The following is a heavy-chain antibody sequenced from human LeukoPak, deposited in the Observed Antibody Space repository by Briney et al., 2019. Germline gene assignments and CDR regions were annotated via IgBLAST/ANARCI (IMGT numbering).Heavy chain of an antibody. J-gene: IGHJ4*02. CDR3: ARDRPPYGSGSYYNI. Sequence: GGSLRLSCAASGFTFSSYWMAWVRQAPGKGLEWVANIKRDGSETYYVDSVKGRFTISRDNAKNSLYLQMNSLRAEDTAVYYCARDRPPYGSGSYYNIWGQGTLVTVSS. V-gene: IGHV3-7*01. D-gene: IGHD3-10*01. CDR1: GFTFSSYW. CDR2: IKRDGSET.